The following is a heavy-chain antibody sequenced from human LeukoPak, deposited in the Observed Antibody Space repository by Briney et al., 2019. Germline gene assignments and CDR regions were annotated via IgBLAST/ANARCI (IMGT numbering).Heavy chain of an antibody. J-gene: IGHJ4*02. CDR1: GGSISSSSYY. CDR2: IYYSGST. D-gene: IGHD6-13*01. CDR3: ARRIAAAGYFDY. Sequence: SETLSLTCTVSGGSISSSSYYWGWIRQPPGKGLEWIGSIYYSGSTYYNPSHKSRVTISVDTSKNQFSLKLSSVTAADTAVYYCARRIAAAGYFDYWGQGTLVTVSS. V-gene: IGHV4-39*01.